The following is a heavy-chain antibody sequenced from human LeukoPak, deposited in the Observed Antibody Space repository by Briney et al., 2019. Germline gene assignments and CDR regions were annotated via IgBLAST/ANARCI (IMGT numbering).Heavy chain of an antibody. Sequence: GGSLRLSCAASGLTVSSDYVTWVRQAPGKGLEWISVIYSAGTTYYADSVKGRFTISRDTSQNTVYLQMNSLRAEDTAFYYCARGIHYYDDNGEAFDIWGQGTMVTVSS. CDR2: IYSAGTT. CDR3: ARGIHYYDDNGEAFDI. D-gene: IGHD3-22*01. CDR1: GLTVSSDY. V-gene: IGHV3-53*01. J-gene: IGHJ3*02.